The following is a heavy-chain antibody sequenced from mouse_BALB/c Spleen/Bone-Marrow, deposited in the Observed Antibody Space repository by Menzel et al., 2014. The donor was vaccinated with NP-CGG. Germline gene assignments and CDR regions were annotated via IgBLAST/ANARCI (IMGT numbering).Heavy chain of an antibody. CDR1: GFTFSSYT. CDR2: ISNGGGST. V-gene: IGHV5-12-2*01. CDR3: SRHVGNPYAMDY. Sequence: EVMLVESGGGLVQPGGSLKLSCAASGFTFSSYTMSWVRQTPEKRLEWVAYISNGGGSTSYPDTVKGRFTISRDNAKNPLYLQKSSLKAEDTAMYYCSRHVGNPYAMDYWGQGTSVTVSS. J-gene: IGHJ4*01. D-gene: IGHD3-1*01.